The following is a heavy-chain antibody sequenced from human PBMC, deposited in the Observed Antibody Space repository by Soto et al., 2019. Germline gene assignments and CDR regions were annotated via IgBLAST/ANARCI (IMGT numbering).Heavy chain of an antibody. J-gene: IGHJ4*02. CDR1: GYTFLDYD. CDR3: AKGKDFPSVPPTMPIDN. V-gene: IGHV1-8*01. Sequence: ASVKVSCKASGYTFLDYDINWVRQAPGQGLEWMGWMNPKSGNTGYAQKFQGRVTMTRSTPLTTAYLELSGLTSEDTAVYYCAKGKDFPSVPPTMPIDNWGQGTLVTVYS. CDR2: MNPKSGNT. D-gene: IGHD2-2*01.